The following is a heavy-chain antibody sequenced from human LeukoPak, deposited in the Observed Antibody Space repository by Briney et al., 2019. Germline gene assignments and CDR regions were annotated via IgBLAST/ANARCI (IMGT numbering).Heavy chain of an antibody. Sequence: KPSETLSLNCTVSGGSISSYYWSWLRQPQGKRLEWIGHIYTTRSTNYNPFLRSRVTISLDTSKNQFSLKLSSVTAADTAVYYCARMVRGVIIDYYYYYGMDVWGQGTTVTVSS. CDR1: GGSISSYY. V-gene: IGHV4-4*09. D-gene: IGHD3-10*01. CDR2: IYTTRST. J-gene: IGHJ6*02. CDR3: ARMVRGVIIDYYYYYGMDV.